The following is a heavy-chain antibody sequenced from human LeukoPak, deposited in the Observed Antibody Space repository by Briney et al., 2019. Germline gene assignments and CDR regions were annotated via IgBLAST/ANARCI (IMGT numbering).Heavy chain of an antibody. CDR3: ARGFRIAAAGPFDY. J-gene: IGHJ4*02. CDR1: GGSFSGYY. CDR2: INHSGST. D-gene: IGHD6-13*01. V-gene: IGHV4-34*01. Sequence: SETLSLTRAVYGGSFSGYYWSWIRQPPGKGLEWIGEINHSGSTNYNPSLKSRVTISVDTSKNQFSLKLSSVTAADTAVYYCARGFRIAAAGPFDYWGQGTLVTVSS.